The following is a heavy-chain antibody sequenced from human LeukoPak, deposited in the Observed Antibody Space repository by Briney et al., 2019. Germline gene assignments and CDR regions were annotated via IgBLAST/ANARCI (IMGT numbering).Heavy chain of an antibody. CDR1: ADSMNNYY. J-gene: IGHJ4*02. CDR3: AKTGSLFGRFLDH. V-gene: IGHV4-59*01. Sequence: SETLSLTCSVFADSMNNYYWTWIRQPPGKGLEWVGNMHPGGTTKFHPSLEGRVTMSIDTSNKQFSLRLRSVTAADTATFYCAKTGSLFGRFLDHWGPGALVIVSS. CDR2: MHPGGTT. D-gene: IGHD3-10*02.